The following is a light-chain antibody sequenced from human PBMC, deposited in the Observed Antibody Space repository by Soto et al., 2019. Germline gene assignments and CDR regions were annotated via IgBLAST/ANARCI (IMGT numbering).Light chain of an antibody. CDR2: DTS. V-gene: IGKV1-39*01. CDR1: QSITMY. CDR3: QHSYNTPQT. Sequence: DIQMSDVPASRVEYVADRVTITYRASQSITMYLNWYRQKSGKAPELLIYDTSTLVSGVPPRFTGSRSATDFTLTITSLHPEDSATYYGQHSYNTPQTFGQGTKVDIK. J-gene: IGKJ1*01.